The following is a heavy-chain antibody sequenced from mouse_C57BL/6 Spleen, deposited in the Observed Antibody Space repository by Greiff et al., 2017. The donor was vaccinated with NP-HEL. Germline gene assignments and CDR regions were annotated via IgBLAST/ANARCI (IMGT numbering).Heavy chain of an antibody. CDR2: IYPRSGNT. D-gene: IGHD3-3*01. CDR3: ARDGTGFDY. Sequence: QVHVKQSGAELARPGASVKLSCKASGYTFTSYGISWVKQRTGQGLEWIGEIYPRSGNTYYNEKFKGKATLTADKSSSTAYMELRSLTSEDSAVYFCARDGTGFDYWGQGTTLTVSS. V-gene: IGHV1-81*01. CDR1: GYTFTSYG. J-gene: IGHJ2*01.